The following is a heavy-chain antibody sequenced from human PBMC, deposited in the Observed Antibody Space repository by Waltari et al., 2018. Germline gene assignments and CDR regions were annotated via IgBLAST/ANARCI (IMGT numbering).Heavy chain of an antibody. CDR1: EYTFTSYY. CDR3: ARPRTTVTRYAFDI. CDR2: SNLSGGST. Sequence: QVQLVQSGAEVKKPGASVKVSCTASEYTFTSYYITWVRKAHGQGLEWMGISNLSGGSTSYAQKFQGRVTMTRDTSTSTVYMELSSLRAEDTAVYYCARPRTTVTRYAFDIWGQGTMVTVSS. D-gene: IGHD4-17*01. V-gene: IGHV1-46*01. J-gene: IGHJ3*02.